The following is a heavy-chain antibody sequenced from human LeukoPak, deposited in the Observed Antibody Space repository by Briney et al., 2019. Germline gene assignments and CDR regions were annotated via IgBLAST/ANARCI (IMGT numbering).Heavy chain of an antibody. Sequence: SGGSLRLSCAASGFTFSSYAMSWVRQAPGKGLEWVSGLSGIGDNTIYADSVKGRFTISRDNSKNTMFLQMNSLRVEDTAVYYCAKELSGGWPFDYWGQGALVTVSS. CDR1: GFTFSSYA. CDR2: LSGIGDNT. CDR3: AKELSGGWPFDY. J-gene: IGHJ4*02. D-gene: IGHD6-19*01. V-gene: IGHV3-23*01.